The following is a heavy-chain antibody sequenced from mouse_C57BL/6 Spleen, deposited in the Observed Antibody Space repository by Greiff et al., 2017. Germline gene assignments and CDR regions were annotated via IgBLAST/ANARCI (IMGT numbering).Heavy chain of an antibody. CDR2: ISDGGSYT. CDR3: ARDHLRGMDY. V-gene: IGHV5-4*01. CDR1: GFTFSSYA. J-gene: IGHJ4*01. Sequence: DVQLVESGGGLVKPGGSLKLSCAASGFTFSSYAMSWVRQTPEKRLEWVATISDGGSYTYYPDNVKGRFTISRDNAKNNLYLQMSHLKSEDTAMYYCARDHLRGMDYWGQGTSVTVSS.